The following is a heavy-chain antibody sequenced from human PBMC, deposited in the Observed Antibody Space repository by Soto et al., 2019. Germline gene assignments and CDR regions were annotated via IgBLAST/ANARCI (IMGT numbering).Heavy chain of an antibody. Sequence: QITLKESGPTLVKPTQTLTLTCTFSGFSLSTSGVGVGWIRQPPGKALEWLALIYWDDDKRYSPSLKSRLTLTKDPSKNQVVLKMNNMDPVDTATYYCAHSLYDYVWGTNWFDPWGQGTLVTVSS. CDR3: AHSLYDYVWGTNWFDP. V-gene: IGHV2-5*02. CDR2: IYWDDDK. D-gene: IGHD3-16*01. J-gene: IGHJ5*02. CDR1: GFSLSTSGVG.